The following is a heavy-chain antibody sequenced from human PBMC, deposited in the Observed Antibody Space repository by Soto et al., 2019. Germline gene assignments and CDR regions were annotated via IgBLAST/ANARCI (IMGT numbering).Heavy chain of an antibody. D-gene: IGHD3-3*01. CDR3: ARHYAPMAYYDFWSGYLAPFDY. Sequence: SETLSLTCTVSGGSISSSSYYWGWIRQPPGKGLEWIGSIYYSGSTYYNPSLKSRVTISVDTSKNQFSLKLSSVTAADTAVYYCARHYAPMAYYDFWSGYLAPFDYWGQGTLVTVSS. CDR1: GGSISSSSYY. CDR2: IYYSGST. V-gene: IGHV4-39*01. J-gene: IGHJ4*02.